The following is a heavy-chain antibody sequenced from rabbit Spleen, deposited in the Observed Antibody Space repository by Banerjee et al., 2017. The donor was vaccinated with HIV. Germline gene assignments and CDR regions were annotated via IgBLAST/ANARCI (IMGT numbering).Heavy chain of an antibody. V-gene: IGHV1S47*01. CDR3: ARDGAGGSYFAL. CDR1: GFEFSSYG. D-gene: IGHD8-1*01. Sequence: QEQLVESGGGLVQPGGSLKLSCKASGFEFSSYGVSWVRQAPGKGLEWIGYIDPLFGITYYANWVNGRFSISRENAQNTVFLQMTSLTAADTATYFCARDGAGGSYFALWGQGTLVTVS. J-gene: IGHJ4*01. CDR2: IDPLFGIT.